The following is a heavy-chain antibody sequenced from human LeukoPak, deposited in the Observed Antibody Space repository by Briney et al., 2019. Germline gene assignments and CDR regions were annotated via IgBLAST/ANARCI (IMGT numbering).Heavy chain of an antibody. Sequence: ASVEVSCKTSGYTFSDYYIHWVRQAPGQGLEWMGRINPSSGGTTYAQKFQGRVTMTRDTSLNTAYMELNRLISDDAAVYYCARREMATILGILVGAFDIWGQGTMVTVSS. CDR2: INPSSGGT. D-gene: IGHD5-24*01. J-gene: IGHJ3*02. CDR1: GYTFSDYY. CDR3: ARREMATILGILVGAFDI. V-gene: IGHV1-2*06.